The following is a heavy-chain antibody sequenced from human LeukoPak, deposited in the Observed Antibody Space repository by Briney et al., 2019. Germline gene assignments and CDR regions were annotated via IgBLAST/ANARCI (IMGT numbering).Heavy chain of an antibody. V-gene: IGHV1-69*06. CDR2: IIPIFGTA. CDR1: GGTFSNYA. D-gene: IGHD3-22*01. CDR3: ATPPAPDYYDSSGYDAFDI. J-gene: IGHJ3*02. Sequence: SVKVSCKASGGTFSNYAISWVRQAPGQGLEWMGGIIPIFGTANYAQKFQGRVTMTEDTSTDTAYMELSSLRSEDTAVYYCATPPAPDYYDSSGYDAFDIWGQGTMVTVSS.